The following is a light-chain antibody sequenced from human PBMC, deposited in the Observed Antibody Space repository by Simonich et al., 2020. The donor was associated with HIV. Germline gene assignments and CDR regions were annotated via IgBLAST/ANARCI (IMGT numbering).Light chain of an antibody. J-gene: IGKJ4*01. CDR3: QQYNNWPLT. CDR1: QSISNN. Sequence: EIVMTQSPATLSVSPGERAPLSCRASQSISNNLAWYHQKPGQAPRLLIYGASTRATGIPARFSGSGSGTEFTLTISSMQSEDFAVYYCQQYNNWPLTFGGGTKVEIK. CDR2: GAS. V-gene: IGKV3-15*01.